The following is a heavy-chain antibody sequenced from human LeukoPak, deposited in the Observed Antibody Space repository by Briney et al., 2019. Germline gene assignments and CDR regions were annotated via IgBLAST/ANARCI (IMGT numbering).Heavy chain of an antibody. CDR2: ISSSGSTI. D-gene: IGHD3-22*01. J-gene: IGHJ4*02. V-gene: IGHV3-48*03. CDR1: GFTFSSYE. Sequence: PGGSLRLSCAASGFTFSSYEMNWVRQAPGKGLEWVSYISSSGSTIYYADSVKGRFTISRDNSKNTLYLQMNSLRAEDTAVYYCAKDRRYDSSGYSPDYFDYWGQGTLVTVSS. CDR3: AKDRRYDSSGYSPDYFDY.